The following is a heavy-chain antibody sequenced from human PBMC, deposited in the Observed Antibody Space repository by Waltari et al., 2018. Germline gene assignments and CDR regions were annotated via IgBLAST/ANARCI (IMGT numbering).Heavy chain of an antibody. CDR1: GLTFIDAW. CDR2: IKSKPSGGKP. Sequence: EVQLAESGGGLVKPGGSLRLSCATPGLTFIDAWMTWVRQAPGKGLEWVGHIKSKPSGGKPDYAAPVKGRFSISRDDSKNTIYLQMNSLKTEDTAIYYCTKDVPYTGGGAVRYWGQGTLVTVSS. J-gene: IGHJ4*02. CDR3: TKDVPYTGGGAVRY. D-gene: IGHD6-19*01. V-gene: IGHV3-15*01.